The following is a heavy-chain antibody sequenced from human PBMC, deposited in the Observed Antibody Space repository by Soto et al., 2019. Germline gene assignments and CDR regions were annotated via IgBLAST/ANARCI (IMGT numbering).Heavy chain of an antibody. CDR3: ARDPRGYDFWSGFFQNKFDY. CDR1: GYTFTSYY. J-gene: IGHJ4*02. V-gene: IGHV1-46*03. D-gene: IGHD3-3*01. Sequence: ASVKVSCEASGYTFTSYYMHWVRQAPGQGLEWMGIINPSGGSTSYAQKFQGRVTMTRDTSTSTVYMELSSLRSEDTAVYYCARDPRGYDFWSGFFQNKFDYWGQGTLVTVSS. CDR2: INPSGGST.